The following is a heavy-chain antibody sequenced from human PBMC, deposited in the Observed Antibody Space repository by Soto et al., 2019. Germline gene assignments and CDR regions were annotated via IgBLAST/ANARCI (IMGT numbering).Heavy chain of an antibody. CDR3: AAGGTRWLHSPFDY. CDR2: FDPEDGET. Sequence: QVHLLQSGAEVKKPGASVKVSCKVSGHTLTELSMHWVRQAPGRGLEWMGGFDPEDGETIFAQKFQGRVTMTEDTSTDSTYMELTSLRSEDTAVYYCAAGGTRWLHSPFDYWGQGTLVIISS. J-gene: IGHJ4*02. V-gene: IGHV1-24*01. CDR1: GHTLTELS. D-gene: IGHD1-1*01.